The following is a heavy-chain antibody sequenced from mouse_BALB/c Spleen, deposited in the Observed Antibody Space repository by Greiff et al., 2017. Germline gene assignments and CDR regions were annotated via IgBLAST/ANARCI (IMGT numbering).Heavy chain of an antibody. CDR3: ARDLGDGYYLFAY. V-gene: IGHV2-9*02. D-gene: IGHD2-3*01. Sequence: VQLQQSGPGLVAPSQSLSITCTVSGFSLTSYGVHWVRQPPGKGLEWLGVIWAGGSTNYNSALMSRLSISKDNSKSQVFLKMNSLQTDDTAMYYCARDLGDGYYLFAYWGQGTLVTVSA. J-gene: IGHJ3*01. CDR2: IWAGGST. CDR1: GFSLTSYG.